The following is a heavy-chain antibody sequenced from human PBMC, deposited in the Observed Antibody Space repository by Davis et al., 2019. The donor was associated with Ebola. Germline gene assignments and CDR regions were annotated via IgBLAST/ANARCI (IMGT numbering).Heavy chain of an antibody. CDR3: AKDPIGYYYDSSGGYYFDY. J-gene: IGHJ4*02. CDR1: GFTFSSYA. CDR2: ISGSGGST. Sequence: PGGSLRLSCAASGFTFSSYAMSWVRQAPGKGLEWVSAISGSGGSTYYADSVKGRFTISRDNSKNTLYLQMNSLRAEDTAVYYCAKDPIGYYYDSSGGYYFDYWGQGTLVTVSS. D-gene: IGHD3-22*01. V-gene: IGHV3-23*01.